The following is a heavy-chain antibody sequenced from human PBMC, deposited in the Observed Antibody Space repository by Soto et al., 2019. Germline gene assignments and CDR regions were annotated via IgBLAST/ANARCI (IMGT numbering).Heavy chain of an antibody. CDR3: ARYPYTSYCSDGSCSYDAFDI. D-gene: IGHD2-15*01. J-gene: IGHJ3*02. V-gene: IGHV1-8*01. Sequence: QVQMVQSGAEVKKPGASVKVSCRASGYSFTSYDVNWVRQATGQGLEWMGWMNPNSGNTAFAEKFQGRVTMTRDTPISTAYMELSGLTSEHTAVYYCARYPYTSYCSDGSCSYDAFDIWGQGTVVTVSS. CDR1: GYSFTSYD. CDR2: MNPNSGNT.